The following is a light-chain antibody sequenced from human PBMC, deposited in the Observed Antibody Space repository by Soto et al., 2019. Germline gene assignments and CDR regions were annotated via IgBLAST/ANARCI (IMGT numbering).Light chain of an antibody. CDR1: ESISSW. J-gene: IGKJ1*01. V-gene: IGKV1-5*03. CDR2: EAS. Sequence: DIQMTQSPSTLSASVGDRVIITCRASESISSWLAWYQQKPGKAPKLLIYEASSLEIGVTSRFSGSGSGTEANLTISSLQPEDFETYYCQQHNSYPRTFGQRTKVEIK. CDR3: QQHNSYPRT.